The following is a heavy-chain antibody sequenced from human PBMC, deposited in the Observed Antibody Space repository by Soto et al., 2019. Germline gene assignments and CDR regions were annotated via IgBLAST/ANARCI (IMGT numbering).Heavy chain of an antibody. Sequence: ASVKVSCKASGYTFTSYDINWVRQATGQGLEWMGWMNPNSGNTGYAQKFQGRVTMTRNTSISTAYMEPSSLRSEDTAVYYCARKDYYDILTGGYYHMDVWGKGTTVTVSS. CDR2: MNPNSGNT. D-gene: IGHD3-9*01. J-gene: IGHJ6*03. CDR1: GYTFTSYD. CDR3: ARKDYYDILTGGYYHMDV. V-gene: IGHV1-8*01.